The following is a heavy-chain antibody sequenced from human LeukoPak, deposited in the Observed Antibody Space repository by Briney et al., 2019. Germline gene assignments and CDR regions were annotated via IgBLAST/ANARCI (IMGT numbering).Heavy chain of an antibody. V-gene: IGHV3-23*01. CDR1: GFTLSSYA. D-gene: IGHD2-15*01. J-gene: IGHJ4*02. Sequence: GGSLRRSCAASGFTLSSYAMSGVRQAPGKGLEWVSAISDTGNTYHADSVKGRFTISRDSSKNTLFLQMNRLRPEDAAVYYCAKAPVTTCRGAFCYPFDYWGLGTLVTVSS. CDR2: ISDTGNT. CDR3: AKAPVTTCRGAFCYPFDY.